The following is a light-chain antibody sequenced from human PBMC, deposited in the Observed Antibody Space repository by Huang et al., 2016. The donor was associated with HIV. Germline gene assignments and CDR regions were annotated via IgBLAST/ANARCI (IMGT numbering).Light chain of an antibody. V-gene: IGKV3-15*01. CDR1: QSVATK. CDR3: QQYNDWPRA. J-gene: IGKJ1*01. CDR2: GAS. Sequence: EIVMTQSPATLSVSPGERVTLSCRASQSVATKLAWYQHKPGQAPRLLLYGASSRATGVPARFSGSGSGTDFTLTIGSLQSEDFAVYYCQQYNDWPRAFGQGTKVEIK.